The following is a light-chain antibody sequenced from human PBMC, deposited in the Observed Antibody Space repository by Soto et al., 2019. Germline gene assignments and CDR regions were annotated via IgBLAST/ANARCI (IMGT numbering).Light chain of an antibody. CDR3: ATWDTSLSTPYV. Sequence: QSVLTQPPSVSPAPGQKVTISCSRSSSNIGNNFVSWYQQVPGTAPKLLIYDNNKRPSGIPDRFSGSKSGTSATLGITGLQTGDEADYYCATWDTSLSTPYVFGTGTKVTVL. V-gene: IGLV1-51*01. CDR1: SSNIGNNF. CDR2: DNN. J-gene: IGLJ1*01.